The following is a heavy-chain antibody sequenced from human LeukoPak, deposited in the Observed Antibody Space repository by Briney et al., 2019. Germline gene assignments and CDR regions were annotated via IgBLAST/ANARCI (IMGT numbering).Heavy chain of an antibody. J-gene: IGHJ6*03. Sequence: GGSLRLSCAASGFRFSSYEMNWVRQAPGKGLEWVSHISSSGSIIFYADSVKGRFTISRDNAKNSLYLQMNSLRAEDTSVYYCGGRLPPDFYYRAVGGKGPTVTV. CDR1: GFRFSSYE. CDR2: ISSSGSII. D-gene: IGHD3-10*01. V-gene: IGHV3-48*03. CDR3: GGRLPPDFYYRAV.